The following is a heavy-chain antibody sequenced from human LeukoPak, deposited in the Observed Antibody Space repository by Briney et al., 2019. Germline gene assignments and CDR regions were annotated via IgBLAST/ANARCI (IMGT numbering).Heavy chain of an antibody. Sequence: PSETLSLTCTVSGGSINSGTYYWSWIRQSAGKGLEWIGRIYRSGSTNYNPSLKSRVTMSVDTSKNQFSLKLSSVTAADAAVYYCARGVTTYWAFDVWGQGTMVTVSS. D-gene: IGHD4-17*01. CDR2: IYRSGST. CDR3: ARGVTTYWAFDV. J-gene: IGHJ3*01. V-gene: IGHV4-61*02. CDR1: GGSINSGTYY.